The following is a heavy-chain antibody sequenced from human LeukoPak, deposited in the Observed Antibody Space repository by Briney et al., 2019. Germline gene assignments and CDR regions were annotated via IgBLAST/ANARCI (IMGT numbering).Heavy chain of an antibody. J-gene: IGHJ4*02. CDR1: GGSISSGGYS. CDR3: ARDGTTDGYNFDH. D-gene: IGHD5-24*01. CDR2: IYHSGST. Sequence: SETLSLTCTVSGGSISSGGYSWSWTRQPPGKGLEWIGYIYHSGSTYYNPSLKSRVTISVDRSKNQFSLKLSSVTAADTAVYYCARDGTTDGYNFDHWGQGTLVTVSS. V-gene: IGHV4-30-2*01.